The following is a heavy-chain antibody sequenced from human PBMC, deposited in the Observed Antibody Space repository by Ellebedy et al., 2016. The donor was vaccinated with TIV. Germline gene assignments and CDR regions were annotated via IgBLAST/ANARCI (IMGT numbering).Heavy chain of an antibody. D-gene: IGHD2-8*01. J-gene: IGHJ5*01. CDR1: GFTFEAYS. Sequence: GESLKISCAASGFTFEAYSMHCVRQTPGKGLEWVPLISWDSTNTYYADSVKDRFYISRDNNKSSLYLQMHSLRSEDTALYYCAKEGGTIWFDSWGQGTLVTVSS. V-gene: IGHV3-43*01. CDR3: AKEGGTIWFDS. CDR2: ISWDSTNT.